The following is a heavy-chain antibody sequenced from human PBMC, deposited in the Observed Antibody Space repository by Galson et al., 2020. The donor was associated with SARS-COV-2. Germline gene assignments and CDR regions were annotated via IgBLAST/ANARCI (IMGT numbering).Heavy chain of an antibody. J-gene: IGHJ4*02. CDR2: ISGSGGST. CDR1: GFTFSSYA. D-gene: IGHD2-21*01. Sequence: GESLKISCAASGFTFSSYAMSWVRQAPGKGLEWVSAISGSGGSTYYADSVKGRLTISRDNSKNTLYLQMNSLRAEDTAVYYCAKISGYCGGDCPYYFDYWGQGTLVTVSS. V-gene: IGHV3-23*01. CDR3: AKISGYCGGDCPYYFDY.